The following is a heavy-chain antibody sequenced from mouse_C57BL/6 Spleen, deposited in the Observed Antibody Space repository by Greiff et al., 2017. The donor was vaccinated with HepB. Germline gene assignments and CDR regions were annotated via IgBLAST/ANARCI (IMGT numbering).Heavy chain of an antibody. V-gene: IGHV3-6*01. Sequence: VQLKESGPGLVKPSQSLSLTCSVTGYSITSGYYWNWIRQFPGNKLEWMGYISYDGSNNYNPSLKNRISITRDTSKNQFFLKLNSVTTEDTATYYCARGNYYYGSSHFDYWGQGTTLTVSS. CDR3: ARGNYYYGSSHFDY. CDR2: ISYDGSN. D-gene: IGHD1-1*01. CDR1: GYSITSGYY. J-gene: IGHJ2*01.